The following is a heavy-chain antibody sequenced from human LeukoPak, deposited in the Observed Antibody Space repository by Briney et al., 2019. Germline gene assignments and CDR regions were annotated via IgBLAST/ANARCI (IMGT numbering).Heavy chain of an antibody. D-gene: IGHD3-16*01. CDR1: GFTFSSYS. CDR2: LNNDGSTT. CDR3: ARVGSSNALDI. V-gene: IGHV3-74*01. Sequence: GVSLRLSCAASGFTFSSYSMNWVRQAPGKGLVWVSRLNNDGSTTIYADAVKGRFSISRDNARNILYLQMNSLRAEDTAVYYCARVGSSNALDIWGQGTMVTVSS. J-gene: IGHJ3*02.